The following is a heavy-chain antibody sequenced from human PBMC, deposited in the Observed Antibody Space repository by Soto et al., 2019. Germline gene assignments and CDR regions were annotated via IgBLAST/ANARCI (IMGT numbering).Heavy chain of an antibody. V-gene: IGHV1-2*04. CDR1: GYTFTGYY. J-gene: IGHJ3*02. D-gene: IGHD2-15*01. Sequence: ASVKVSCKASGYTFTGYYVHWVRQAPGQGLEWMGWINPNSGGTNYAQKFQGWVTMTRDTSISTAYMELSRLRSDDTAVYYCARDLLGYCSGGSCYSSLGGAFDIWGQGTMVTVSS. CDR2: INPNSGGT. CDR3: ARDLLGYCSGGSCYSSLGGAFDI.